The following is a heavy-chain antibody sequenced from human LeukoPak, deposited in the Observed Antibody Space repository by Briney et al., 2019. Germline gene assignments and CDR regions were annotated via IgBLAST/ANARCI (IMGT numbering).Heavy chain of an antibody. J-gene: IGHJ4*02. Sequence: SETLSLTCTVSGGSISSYYWSWIRQPPGKGLEWIGYIYYSGSTNYNPSLKSRVTISVDTSKNQFSLKLSSVTAADTAVYYCARAGGGRYYGSGSYYDWSQGTLVTVSS. D-gene: IGHD3-10*01. V-gene: IGHV4-59*01. CDR1: GGSISSYY. CDR3: ARAGGGRYYGSGSYYD. CDR2: IYYSGST.